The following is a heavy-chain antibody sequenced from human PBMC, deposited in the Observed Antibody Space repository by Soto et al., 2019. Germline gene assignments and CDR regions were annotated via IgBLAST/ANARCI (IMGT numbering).Heavy chain of an antibody. Sequence: SETLSLTCAVSGGSISSGGYSWSWIRQPPGKGLEWIGYIYHSGSTYYNPSLKSRVTISVDTSKNQFSLKVTSVTAADTAVYYCARDRRGVAGPIDSWGQGTLVTVSS. CDR1: GGSISSGGYS. CDR2: IYHSGST. CDR3: ARDRRGVAGPIDS. J-gene: IGHJ4*02. D-gene: IGHD2-15*01. V-gene: IGHV4-30-2*01.